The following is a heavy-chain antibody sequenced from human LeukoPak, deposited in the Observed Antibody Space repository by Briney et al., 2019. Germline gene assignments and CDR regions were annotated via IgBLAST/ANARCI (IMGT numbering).Heavy chain of an antibody. Sequence: GGSLRLSCEDSGFTFDDYGMSWVRQAPGKGLEWVSGINWDGGSTFYADSVKGRFTFPRDIDKDSLYLQMNSLRAEDTALYYCARYLSDNWYTFGYWGRGTLVTVSS. CDR2: INWDGGST. D-gene: IGHD1-1*01. J-gene: IGHJ4*02. V-gene: IGHV3-20*04. CDR3: ARYLSDNWYTFGY. CDR1: GFTFDDYG.